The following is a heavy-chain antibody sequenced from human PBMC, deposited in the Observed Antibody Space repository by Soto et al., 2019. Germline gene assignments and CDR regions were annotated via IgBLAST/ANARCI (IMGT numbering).Heavy chain of an antibody. Sequence: EVQLVESGGGLVKPGGSLRLSCAASGFTFSNAWMNWVRQAPGKGLEWVGRIKSKTDGETTDYAAPVKGRFTISRDDSKNTLYLQMNSLKTEDTAVYYCTTEVGQQLWTIWGQGTLVTVSS. D-gene: IGHD5-18*01. CDR1: GFTFSNAW. J-gene: IGHJ4*02. CDR3: TTEVGQQLWTI. V-gene: IGHV3-15*07. CDR2: IKSKTDGETT.